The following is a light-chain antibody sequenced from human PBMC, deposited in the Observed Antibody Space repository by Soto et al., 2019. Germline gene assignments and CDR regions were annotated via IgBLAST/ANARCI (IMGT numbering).Light chain of an antibody. J-gene: IGKJ2*01. V-gene: IGKV1-5*03. CDR3: QQYNSYYT. Sequence: DIQMTQSPSTLSASVGDRVTITCRASQSISSWLAWYQQKPGKAPKLLIYKASSLESGVPSRFSGSGSGTEFTLTISSLQPDDFAAYDCQQYNSYYTFGQGTKLEI. CDR2: KAS. CDR1: QSISSW.